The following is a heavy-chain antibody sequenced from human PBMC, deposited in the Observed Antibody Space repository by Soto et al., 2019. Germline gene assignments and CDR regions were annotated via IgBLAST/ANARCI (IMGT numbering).Heavy chain of an antibody. CDR1: GFTFSDYY. V-gene: IGHV3-11*01. D-gene: IGHD4-4*01. Sequence: PGGSLRLSCAASGFTFSDYYMSWIRQAPGKGLEWFSYISPSGTSIYYADSVKGRFTISRDNAKNSLYLQMNSLRLDDTAVYFCATWRLQEHAYDIWGQGTTVTVSS. CDR3: ATWRLQEHAYDI. CDR2: ISPSGTSI. J-gene: IGHJ3*02.